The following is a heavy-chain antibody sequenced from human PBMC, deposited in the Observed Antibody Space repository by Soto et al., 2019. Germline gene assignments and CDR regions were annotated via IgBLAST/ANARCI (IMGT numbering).Heavy chain of an antibody. CDR2: MYHSGST. CDR3: ARVPDY. J-gene: IGHJ4*02. Sequence: SETLSLTCAVSGGSLSSGGYSWSWIRQPPGKGLEWIGYMYHSGSTYYNPSLKSRVTISIDRSKNQFALKLSSVTAADTAVYYCARVPDYLGQGSLVTVAS. CDR1: GGSLSSGGYS. V-gene: IGHV4-30-2*01. D-gene: IGHD2-2*01.